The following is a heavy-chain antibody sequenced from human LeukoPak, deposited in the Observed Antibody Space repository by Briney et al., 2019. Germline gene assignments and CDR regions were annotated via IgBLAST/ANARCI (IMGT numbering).Heavy chain of an antibody. CDR2: INRDGRST. Sequence: GGSLRLSCAASGFTFSNAWMNWVRQAPGRGLEWISYINRDGRSTHYADSVKGRFTISRDNAKNSLYLQMNSLRAEDTAVYYCARTYQGIDFWGQGTLVTVSS. V-gene: IGHV3-48*03. J-gene: IGHJ4*02. D-gene: IGHD2-2*01. CDR1: GFTFSNAW. CDR3: ARTYQGIDF.